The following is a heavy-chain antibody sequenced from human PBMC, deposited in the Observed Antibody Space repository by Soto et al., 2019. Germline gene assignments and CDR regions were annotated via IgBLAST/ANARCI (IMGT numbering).Heavy chain of an antibody. CDR2: ISGSGGST. J-gene: IGHJ6*02. CDR3: AKDGEYSSSYRSMDV. CDR1: GFTFSSYA. Sequence: EVQLLESGGGLVQPGGSLRLSCAASGFTFSSYAMSWVRQAPGKGLEWVSAISGSGGSTYYADSVKGRFTISRDNSENTLYLQMNSLRAEDTAVYYCAKDGEYSSSYRSMDVWGQGTTVTVSS. D-gene: IGHD6-6*01. V-gene: IGHV3-23*01.